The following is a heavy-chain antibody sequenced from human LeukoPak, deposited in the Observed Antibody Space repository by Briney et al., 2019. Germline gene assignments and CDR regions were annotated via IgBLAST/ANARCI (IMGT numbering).Heavy chain of an antibody. CDR2: MYYTGST. D-gene: IGHD3-22*01. CDR1: GDSTNGSH. CDR3: ARRGYDSSGYYSYLDY. Sequence: KPSETLSLTCTVSGDSTNGSHWRWIRQPPGKGLEWIGHMYYTGSTNYNPSLKSRVTISIDTSKNQFSLKLSSVTAADTAVYYCARRGYDSSGYYSYLDYWGQGTLVTVSS. J-gene: IGHJ4*02. V-gene: IGHV4-59*08.